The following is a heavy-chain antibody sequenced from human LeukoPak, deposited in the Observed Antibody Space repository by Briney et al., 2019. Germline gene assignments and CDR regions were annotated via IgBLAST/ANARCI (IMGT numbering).Heavy chain of an antibody. J-gene: IGHJ5*02. D-gene: IGHD2-21*01. CDR3: ARADRLHGGPYLIGP. Sequence: EASLKVSCKTSGYTFTDYYMHSGRQAPGQRLEWMGCINPNSGGTSSAQKFQGRVTMTRDTSIATVYMEVSWLTSDDTAIYYCARADRLHGGPYLIGPWGQGTLVTVSS. CDR2: INPNSGGT. V-gene: IGHV1-2*02. CDR1: GYTFTDYY.